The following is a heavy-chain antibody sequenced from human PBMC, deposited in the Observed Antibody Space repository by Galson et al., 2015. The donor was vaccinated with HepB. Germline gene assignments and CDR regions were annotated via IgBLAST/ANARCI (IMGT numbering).Heavy chain of an antibody. CDR2: ISSSSSYT. J-gene: IGHJ4*02. Sequence: SLRLSCAASGFTFSSYGMHWVRQAPGKGLEWVSYISSSSSYTNYADSVKRRFTISRDNAKNSLYLQMNSLRAEDTAVYYCARETPITMVRGVFDYWGQGTLVTVSS. CDR3: ARETPITMVRGVFDY. D-gene: IGHD3-10*01. V-gene: IGHV3-21*05. CDR1: GFTFSSYG.